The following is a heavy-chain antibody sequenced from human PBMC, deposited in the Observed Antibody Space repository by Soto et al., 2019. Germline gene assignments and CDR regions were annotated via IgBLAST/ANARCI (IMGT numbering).Heavy chain of an antibody. CDR3: ARDSVYYGDYELNYFDY. CDR1: GGSFSGYY. Sequence: SETLSLTCAVYGGSFSGYYWSWIRQPPGKGLEWIGEINHSGSTNYNPSLKSRVTISVDTSKNQFSLKLTSVTAEDTAVYYCARDSVYYGDYELNYFDYWGQGTLVTVSS. D-gene: IGHD4-17*01. J-gene: IGHJ4*02. CDR2: INHSGST. V-gene: IGHV4-34*01.